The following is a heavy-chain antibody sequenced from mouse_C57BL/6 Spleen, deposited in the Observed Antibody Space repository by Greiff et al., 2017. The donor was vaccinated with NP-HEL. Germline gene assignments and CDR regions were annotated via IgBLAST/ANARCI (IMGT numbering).Heavy chain of an antibody. D-gene: IGHD2-4*01. CDR3: ARPLYDYDPYYLDY. CDR1: GYTFTSYG. Sequence: VQLQQSGAELARPGASVKLSCKASGYTFTSYGISWVKQRTGQGLEWIGEIYPRSGNTYYNEKFKGKATLTADKSSSTAYMELRSLTSEDSAVYFCARPLYDYDPYYLDYWGQGTTLTVSS. CDR2: IYPRSGNT. J-gene: IGHJ2*01. V-gene: IGHV1-81*01.